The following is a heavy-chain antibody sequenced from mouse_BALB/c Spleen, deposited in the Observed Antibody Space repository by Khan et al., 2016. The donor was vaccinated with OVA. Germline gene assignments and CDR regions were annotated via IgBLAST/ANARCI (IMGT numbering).Heavy chain of an antibody. J-gene: IGHJ4*01. CDR1: GFNIKDTY. CDR3: ARGVWSYSMDY. Sequence: VRLQQSGAELVKPGASVKLSCTASGFNIKDTYVHWVNQRPEQGLEWIGRIDPANGNTKYDPKFQGQATITAETSSNTAYLHLSSLTSEDTAVYYCARGVWSYSMDYWGQGTSVTVSA. D-gene: IGHD1-1*02. V-gene: IGHV14-3*02. CDR2: IDPANGNT.